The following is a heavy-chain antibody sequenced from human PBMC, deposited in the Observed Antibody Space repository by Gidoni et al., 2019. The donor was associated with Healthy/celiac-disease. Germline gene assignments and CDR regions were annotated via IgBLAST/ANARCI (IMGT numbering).Heavy chain of an antibody. J-gene: IGHJ3*02. CDR2: IIPILGIE. CDR3: AMGAFYGVSAFDI. Sequence: QVQLVQSGAEVKKPGSSVKVSCKASGGTFSSYTISWVRQAPGQGLEWMGRIIPILGIENYAQKFQGRARITAHKSTSTAYMGRSRRRAEGTAVYYCAMGAFYGVSAFDIWDQGTMVTVSS. CDR1: GGTFSSYT. D-gene: IGHD3-3*01. V-gene: IGHV1-69*02.